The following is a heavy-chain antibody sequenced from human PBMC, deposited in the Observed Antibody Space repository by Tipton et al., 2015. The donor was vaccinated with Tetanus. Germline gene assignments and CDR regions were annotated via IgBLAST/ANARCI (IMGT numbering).Heavy chain of an antibody. D-gene: IGHD3-9*01. CDR2: VTPYNGQT. Sequence: QVQLVQSGAEVKKPGASVKVSCQAAGYSFNSYGISWVRQAPGQGLEWVGWVTPYNGQTDLAQKVQGRVTMTSDASLRTAYLELTSLRSYDTAVYYCGRGLKLYFDGGPCDYCGPGTLVTVSS. CDR1: GYSFNSYG. V-gene: IGHV1-18*01. J-gene: IGHJ4*02. CDR3: GRGLKLYFDGGPCDY.